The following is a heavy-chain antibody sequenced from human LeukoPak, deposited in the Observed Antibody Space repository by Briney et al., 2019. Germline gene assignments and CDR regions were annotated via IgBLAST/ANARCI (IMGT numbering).Heavy chain of an antibody. Sequence: SETLSLTCTVSGGSISSYYWSWIRQPPGKGLEWIGYIYYSGSTNYNPSLKSRVTISVDTSKNQFSLKLSSVTAADTAVYYCARSKMPRDAFDIWGQGTMVTVSS. V-gene: IGHV4-59*08. CDR2: IYYSGST. CDR1: GGSISSYY. J-gene: IGHJ3*02. CDR3: ARSKMPRDAFDI. D-gene: IGHD2-2*01.